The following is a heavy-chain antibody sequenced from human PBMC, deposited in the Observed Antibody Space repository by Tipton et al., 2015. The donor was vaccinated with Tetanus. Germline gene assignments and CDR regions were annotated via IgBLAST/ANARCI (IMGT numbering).Heavy chain of an antibody. D-gene: IGHD1-7*01. J-gene: IGHJ4*02. V-gene: IGHV3-74*01. Sequence: SLRLSCAASGFTFSSYWMHWVRQAPGKGLVWVSRINIDGGDTSYADFVKGRFTFSRDNAKNTLYLQMNSLRAEDTAVYYCVRGGGISGTTTPFDHWAQGTLVTVSS. CDR3: VRGGGISGTTTPFDH. CDR2: INIDGGDT. CDR1: GFTFSSYW.